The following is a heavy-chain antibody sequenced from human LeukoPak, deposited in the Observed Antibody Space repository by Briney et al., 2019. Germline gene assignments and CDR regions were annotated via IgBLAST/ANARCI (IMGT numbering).Heavy chain of an antibody. V-gene: IGHV3-33*01. CDR1: GFTFSIYG. CDR2: IQSDGSKQ. CDR3: GRDLSYGSIEC. J-gene: IGHJ4*02. Sequence: GGSLRLSCATSGFTFSIYGMHWVRQAPGKGLEWVSAIQSDGSKQYFADSVKGRFSISRDDSKNTLYLQMNGLRAEDTAVYYCGRDLSYGSIECWGQGTLVTVSS. D-gene: IGHD5-18*01.